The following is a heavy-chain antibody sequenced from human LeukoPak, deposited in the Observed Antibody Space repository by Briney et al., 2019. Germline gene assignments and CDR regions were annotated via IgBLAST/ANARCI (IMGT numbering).Heavy chain of an antibody. J-gene: IGHJ4*02. CDR1: GGSISSYY. CDR2: IYYSGST. Sequence: PSETLSLTCTVSGGSISSYYWSWIRQPPGKGLEWIGYIYYSGSTNYNPSLKSRVTISVDTSKNQLSLKLSPVTAADTAVYYCARDSSRGAFDYWGQGTLVTVSS. CDR3: ARDSSRGAFDY. V-gene: IGHV4-59*01.